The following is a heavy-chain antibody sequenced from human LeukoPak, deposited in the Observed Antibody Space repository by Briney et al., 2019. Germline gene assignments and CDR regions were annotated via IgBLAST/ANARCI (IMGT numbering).Heavy chain of an antibody. V-gene: IGHV4-61*02. J-gene: IGHJ5*02. CDR1: GGSISSGSYY. D-gene: IGHD6-13*01. CDR3: ARDGAAAGGNWFDP. Sequence: SETLSLXCTVSGGSISSGSYYWSWIRQPAGKGLEWIGRIYTSGSTNYNPSLKSRVTISVDTSKNQFSLKLSSVTAADTAVYYCARDGAAAGGNWFDPWGQGTLVTVSS. CDR2: IYTSGST.